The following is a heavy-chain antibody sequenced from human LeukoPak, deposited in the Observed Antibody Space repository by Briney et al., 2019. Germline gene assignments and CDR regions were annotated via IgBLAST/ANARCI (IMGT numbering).Heavy chain of an antibody. J-gene: IGHJ4*02. V-gene: IGHV3-30-3*01. D-gene: IGHD3-10*01. CDR3: ARQTNAGRVYSDY. CDR1: GFTFSSYA. CDR2: ISYDGSNK. Sequence: GGSLRLSCAASGFTFSSYAMHWVRQAPGKGLEWVAVISYDGSNKYYADSVKGRFTISRDNSKNTLYLQMNSLRAEDTAVYYCARQTNAGRVYSDYWGQGTLVTVSS.